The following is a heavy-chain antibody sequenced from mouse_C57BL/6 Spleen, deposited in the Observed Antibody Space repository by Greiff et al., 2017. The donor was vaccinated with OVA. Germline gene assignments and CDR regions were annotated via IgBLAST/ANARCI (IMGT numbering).Heavy chain of an antibody. CDR3: TIFITTVEKFAY. Sequence: VQLQQSGTVLARPGASVKMSCKTSGYTFTSYWMHWVKQRPGQGLEWIGAIYPGNSDTSYNQKFKGKAKLTAVTSASTAYMELSSLTNEDSAVYYCTIFITTVEKFAYWGQGTLVTVSA. V-gene: IGHV1-5*01. CDR2: IYPGNSDT. CDR1: GYTFTSYW. D-gene: IGHD1-1*01. J-gene: IGHJ3*01.